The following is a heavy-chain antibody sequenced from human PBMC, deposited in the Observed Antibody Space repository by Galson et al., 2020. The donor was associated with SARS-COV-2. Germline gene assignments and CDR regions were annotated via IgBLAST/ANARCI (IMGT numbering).Heavy chain of an antibody. CDR2: IYPGDSDT. D-gene: IGHD3-22*01. CDR3: ARRRYDSSGYYHKNKFYYFDY. V-gene: IGHV5-51*01. Sequence: GESLKISCKGSGYSFTSYWIGWVRQMPGKGLEWMGIIYPGDSDTRYSPSFQGQVTISADKSISTAYLQWSSLKASDTAMYYCARRRYDSSGYYHKNKFYYFDYWGQGTLVTVSS. J-gene: IGHJ4*02. CDR1: GYSFTSYW.